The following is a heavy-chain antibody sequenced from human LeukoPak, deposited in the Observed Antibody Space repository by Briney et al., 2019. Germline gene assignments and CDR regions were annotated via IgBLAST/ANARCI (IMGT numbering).Heavy chain of an antibody. Sequence: GGSLRLSCAASEFTFDDYGMSWVRQAPGKGLEWVSGTNWNGGSTGYADSVKGRFTISRDNAKNSLYLQMNSLRAEDTALYYCARDLAPSVYYYDSSGYSPFDYWGQGTLGTVSS. CDR3: ARDLAPSVYYYDSSGYSPFDY. CDR2: TNWNGGST. J-gene: IGHJ4*02. V-gene: IGHV3-20*04. CDR1: EFTFDDYG. D-gene: IGHD3-22*01.